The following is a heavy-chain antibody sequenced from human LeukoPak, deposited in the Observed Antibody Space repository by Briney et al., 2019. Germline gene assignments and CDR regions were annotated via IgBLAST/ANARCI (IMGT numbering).Heavy chain of an antibody. CDR3: ARDRVNWNDVGGLFDY. Sequence: PGRSLRLSCAASGFTVSSNYMSWVRQAPGKGLEWVSLIYSGGSTSYPASVKGRFTFSRENSTNTLYLQMNSLRAEDTAVYYCARDRVNWNDVGGLFDYWGQGTLVTVSS. V-gene: IGHV3-53*01. CDR2: IYSGGST. J-gene: IGHJ4*02. CDR1: GFTVSSNY. D-gene: IGHD1-1*01.